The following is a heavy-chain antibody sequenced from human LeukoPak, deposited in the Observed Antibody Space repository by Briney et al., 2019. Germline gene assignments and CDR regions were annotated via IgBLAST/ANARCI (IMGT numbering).Heavy chain of an antibody. Sequence: PGGSLRLSCVPSGFSFSNYAMSWVRQAPGKGLEWVSSISGSGGSTHYADSVKGRFTISRGKTKNTLYLQMNSLRAEDTAVYYCAKSSYYDASGYYREYYFDYWGQGALVTVSS. CDR1: GFSFSNYA. D-gene: IGHD3-22*01. CDR2: ISGSGGST. CDR3: AKSSYYDASGYYREYYFDY. J-gene: IGHJ4*02. V-gene: IGHV3-23*01.